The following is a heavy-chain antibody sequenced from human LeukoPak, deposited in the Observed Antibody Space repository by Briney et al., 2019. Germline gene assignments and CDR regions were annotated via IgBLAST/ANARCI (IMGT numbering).Heavy chain of an antibody. CDR1: GFTVSSNY. Sequence: GGSLRLSCAASGFTVSSNYMSWVRQAPGKGLEWVSAIGGEKSGSWTKSADSVKGRFTISRDNSENTLYLQMDSLTVEDTAVYYCARAGVISGWDYWGQGVLVTVSS. J-gene: IGHJ4*02. D-gene: IGHD3-3*02. V-gene: IGHV3-53*01. CDR2: IGGEKSGSWT. CDR3: ARAGVISGWDY.